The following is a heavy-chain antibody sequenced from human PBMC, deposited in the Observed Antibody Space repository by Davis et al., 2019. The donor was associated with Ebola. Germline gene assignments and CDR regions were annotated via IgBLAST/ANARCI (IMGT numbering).Heavy chain of an antibody. CDR3: ARHKRWGIVTYYFDY. V-gene: IGHV4-39*01. CDR1: GGSISSSSYY. J-gene: IGHJ4*02. CDR2: IYYSGST. D-gene: IGHD3-16*01. Sequence: PSETLSLTCTVSGGSISSSSYYWGWIRQPPGKGLEWIGSIYYSGSTYYNPSLKSRVTISVDTSKNQFSLKLSSVTAADTAVYYCARHKRWGIVTYYFDYWGQGTLVTVSS.